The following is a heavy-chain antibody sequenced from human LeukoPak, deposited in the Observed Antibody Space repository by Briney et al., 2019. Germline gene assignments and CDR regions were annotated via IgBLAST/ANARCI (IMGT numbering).Heavy chain of an antibody. J-gene: IGHJ4*02. CDR1: GFTFSRSG. V-gene: IGHV3-30*18. Sequence: GRSLRLSCAASGFTFSRSGIHWVRQAPGKGLEWVALISHDGANKHYADSVEGRFNISGDDSMNTVYLQMNGLRPEDSAVYFCAKTLAAPFFFGHWGQGTLVTVSA. D-gene: IGHD3/OR15-3a*01. CDR2: ISHDGANK. CDR3: AKTLAAPFFFGH.